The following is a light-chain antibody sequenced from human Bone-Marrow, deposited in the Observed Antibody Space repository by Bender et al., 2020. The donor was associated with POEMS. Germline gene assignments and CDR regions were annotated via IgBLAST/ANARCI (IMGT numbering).Light chain of an antibody. J-gene: IGLJ2*01. CDR1: SDDVGYYNY. CDR3: GLYMGSGISA. Sequence: SALTQPPSASGSPGQSVTISCTGTSDDVGYYNYVSWYQQHPGKVPRLLIFGVTQRPSGVPDRFSGSILGNKAALTITGAQADDEGDYHCGLYMGSGISAFGGGTKLTVL. CDR2: GVT. V-gene: IGLV2-8*01.